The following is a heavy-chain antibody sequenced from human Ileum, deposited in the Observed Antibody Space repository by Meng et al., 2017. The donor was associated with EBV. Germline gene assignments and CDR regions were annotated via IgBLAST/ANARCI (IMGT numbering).Heavy chain of an antibody. J-gene: IGHJ4*02. CDR1: CGVISSSNW. CDR2: IYHSGST. V-gene: IGHV4-4*02. CDR3: ARVGQWLPIDY. Sequence: HVRRPVSALGMVTHSGSLSLTCGCSCGVISSSNWWSWIRPPPGKGLEWIGEIYHSGSTNYNPFLKSRVTISVDKSKNQFSLNLSSVTAADTAVYYCARVGQWLPIDYWGQGTLVTVSS. D-gene: IGHD6-19*01.